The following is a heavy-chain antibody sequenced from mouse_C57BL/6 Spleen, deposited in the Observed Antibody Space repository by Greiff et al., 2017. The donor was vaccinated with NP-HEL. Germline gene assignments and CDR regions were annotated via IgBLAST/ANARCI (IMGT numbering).Heavy chain of an antibody. CDR3: ARDGWDYYGSSNWYFDV. J-gene: IGHJ1*03. CDR2: ISDGGSYT. CDR1: GFTFSSYA. Sequence: VKLVESGGGLVKPGGSLKLSCAASGFTFSSYAMSWVRQTPEKRLEWVATISDGGSYTYYPDNVKGRFTISRDNAKNNLYLQMSHLKSEDTAMYYCARDGWDYYGSSNWYFDVWGTGTTVTVSS. V-gene: IGHV5-4*01. D-gene: IGHD1-1*01.